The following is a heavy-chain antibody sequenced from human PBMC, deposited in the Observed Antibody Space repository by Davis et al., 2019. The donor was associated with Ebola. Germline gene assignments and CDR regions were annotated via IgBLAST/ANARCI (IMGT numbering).Heavy chain of an antibody. J-gene: IGHJ6*02. CDR3: ASEYGDYDYYGMDV. CDR1: GFTFSSYA. CDR2: ISYDGSNK. Sequence: GESLKISCAASGFTFSSYAMHWVRQAPGKGLEWVAVISYDGSNKYYADSVKGRFTISRDNAKNSLYLQMNSLRDEDTAVYYCASEYGDYDYYGMDVWGQGTTVTVSS. D-gene: IGHD4-17*01. V-gene: IGHV3-30-3*01.